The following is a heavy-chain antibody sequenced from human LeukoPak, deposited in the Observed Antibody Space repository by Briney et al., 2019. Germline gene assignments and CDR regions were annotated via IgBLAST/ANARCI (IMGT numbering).Heavy chain of an antibody. V-gene: IGHV3-33*01. CDR3: ARGRGSGWYDAFDI. Sequence: PGESLRLSCAASGFTFISHGMHWVRQAPGKGLEWVAVIWYDGSNKFYADSVRRRFTISRDNSKNTLYVQMYSLRAEDTAVYYCARGRGSGWYDAFDIWGQGTMVTVSS. CDR1: GFTFISHG. CDR2: IWYDGSNK. J-gene: IGHJ3*02. D-gene: IGHD6-19*01.